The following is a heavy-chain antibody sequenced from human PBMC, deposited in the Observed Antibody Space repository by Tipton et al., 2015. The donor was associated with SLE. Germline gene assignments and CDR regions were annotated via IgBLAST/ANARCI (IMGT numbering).Heavy chain of an antibody. Sequence: QSGAEVKKPGASVKVSCKASGYTFTSYGISWVRQAPGQGLEWMGWISAYNGNTNYAQKLQGRVTMTTDTSTSTAYMELRSLRSDDTAVYYCARSFDIVVVPAAIQDAFDIWGQGTTVTVSS. CDR1: GYTFTSYG. V-gene: IGHV1-18*01. D-gene: IGHD2-2*02. J-gene: IGHJ3*02. CDR2: ISAYNGNT. CDR3: ARSFDIVVVPAAIQDAFDI.